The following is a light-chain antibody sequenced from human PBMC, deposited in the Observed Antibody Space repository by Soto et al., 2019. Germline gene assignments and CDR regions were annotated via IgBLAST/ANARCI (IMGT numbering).Light chain of an antibody. V-gene: IGLV2-14*03. CDR2: DVS. Sequence: QSALTQPASVSESPGQSITISCTGTSSDIGAYNYVSWYQHHPGKAPKLMIYDVSNRPSGVSNRFSGSKSGNTASLTISGLQAEDEADYYCSSYTGSITVIFGGGTKLTVL. CDR1: SSDIGAYNY. CDR3: SSYTGSITVI. J-gene: IGLJ2*01.